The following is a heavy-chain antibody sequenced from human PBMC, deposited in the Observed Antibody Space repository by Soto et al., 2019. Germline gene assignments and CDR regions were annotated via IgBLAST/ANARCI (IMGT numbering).Heavy chain of an antibody. J-gene: IGHJ6*02. CDR1: GYTFTGYY. CDR2: INPNSGGT. CDR3: ARGSVEWLVPSYYFGMDV. V-gene: IGHV1-2*02. D-gene: IGHD6-19*01. Sequence: ASVKVSCKASGYTFTGYYMHWVRQAPGQGLEWMGWINPNSGGTNYAQKFQGRVTMTRYTSISTAYMELSRLRSDDSAVYYCARGSVEWLVPSYYFGMDVWGQGTTVTVSS.